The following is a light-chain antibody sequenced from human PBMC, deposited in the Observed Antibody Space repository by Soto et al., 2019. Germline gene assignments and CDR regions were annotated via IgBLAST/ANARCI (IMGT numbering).Light chain of an antibody. CDR3: QQTRSYPST. J-gene: IGKJ4*01. V-gene: IGKV1-9*01. Sequence: IQSTPSPSSLTASVGDTVTITCRASQGINSYVAWYQQKPRKVTQHLMYEASILQGGVPSRFSGSGSGTDFTLTIGSLQAEDFATYYCQQTRSYPSTVGGGTKVDIK. CDR2: EAS. CDR1: QGINSY.